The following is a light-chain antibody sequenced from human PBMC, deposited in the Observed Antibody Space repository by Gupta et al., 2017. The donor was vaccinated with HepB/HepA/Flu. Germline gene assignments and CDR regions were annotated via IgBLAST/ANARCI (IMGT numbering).Light chain of an antibody. CDR3: CSYAGSSTLDVV. CDR1: RSDVGSYNL. V-gene: IGLV2-23*02. CDR2: EVS. Sequence: QSALTQPASVSGSPGQSIPISCTGTRSDVGSYNLVSWYQQHPGNAPKLMIYEVSKRPSGVSNRFSGSKSGNTASLTISGLQAEDEADYYCCSYAGSSTLDVVFGGGTKLTVL. J-gene: IGLJ2*01.